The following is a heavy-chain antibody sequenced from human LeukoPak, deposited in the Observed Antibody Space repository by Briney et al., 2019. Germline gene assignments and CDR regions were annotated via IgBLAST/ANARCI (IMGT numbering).Heavy chain of an antibody. CDR2: IYSGGST. CDR3: AREVTLYGMDV. V-gene: IGHV3-66*01. D-gene: IGHD3-10*01. CDR1: GFTVSSYY. J-gene: IGHJ6*02. Sequence: PGGSLRLSCAASGFTVSSYYMSWVRQAPGKGLEWVSVIYSGGSTYYADSVKGRFTISRDNSKNTLYLQMNSLRAEDTAVYYCAREVTLYGMDVWGQGTTVTVSS.